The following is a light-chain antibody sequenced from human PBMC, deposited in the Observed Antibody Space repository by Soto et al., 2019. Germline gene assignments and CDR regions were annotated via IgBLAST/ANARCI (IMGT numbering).Light chain of an antibody. CDR1: SSDVRSYNL. CDR2: EGS. V-gene: IGLV2-23*01. Sequence: QSALTQPASVSGSPGQSITISCTGTSSDVRSYNLVSWYQQHPGNAPKLMIYEGSKRPSGVSNRFSGSKSGNTASLTISGLQAEDEADYYCCTYAGKALEVVFGGGTKLTVL. J-gene: IGLJ2*01. CDR3: CTYAGKALEVV.